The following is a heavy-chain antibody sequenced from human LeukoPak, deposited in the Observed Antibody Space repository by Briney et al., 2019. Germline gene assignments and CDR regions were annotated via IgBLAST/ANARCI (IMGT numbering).Heavy chain of an antibody. CDR3: ARGTEYYFDY. D-gene: IGHD1-1*01. CDR2: INPNTGGT. J-gene: IGHJ4*02. V-gene: IGHV1-2*06. Sequence: ASVKVSCKASVYTFTGDYMRWGRQAPGQRREWMGRINPNTGGTHYTHRFQGRVTMSRGTPITAAHMYLTGSRADDTAVYYCARGTEYYFDYWGQGTLVTVSS. CDR1: VYTFTGDY.